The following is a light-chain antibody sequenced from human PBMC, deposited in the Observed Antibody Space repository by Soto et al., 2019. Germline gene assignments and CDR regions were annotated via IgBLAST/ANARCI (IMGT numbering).Light chain of an antibody. Sequence: QSALTQPASVSGSPGQSITISCTGTSSDVGGYNYVSWYQQHPGKAPKLMIYEVSNRPSGVSKRFSGSKSGNTASLTISGLQAEDEADYYCSSDTGSSNVVFGEGTKLTVL. CDR1: SSDVGGYNY. J-gene: IGLJ2*01. CDR3: SSDTGSSNVV. CDR2: EVS. V-gene: IGLV2-14*01.